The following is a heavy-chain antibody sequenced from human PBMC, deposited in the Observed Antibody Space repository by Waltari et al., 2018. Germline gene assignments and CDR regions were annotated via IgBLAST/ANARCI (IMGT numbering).Heavy chain of an antibody. CDR1: GGSIRRGAYY. Sequence: QVQLQESGPGLVRPSQTLSLTCSVSGGSIRRGAYYWRWIRPPPGKGLEWIGYIDYSGNTHYKPSLKSRVMMSVDTSMNEFSLQLKSVTAADTAVYYCARGRYYYVSGGRGTSHWYFDLWGRGTLVPVSS. J-gene: IGHJ2*01. CDR2: IDYSGNT. CDR3: ARGRYYYVSGGRGTSHWYFDL. V-gene: IGHV4-30-4*01. D-gene: IGHD3-22*01.